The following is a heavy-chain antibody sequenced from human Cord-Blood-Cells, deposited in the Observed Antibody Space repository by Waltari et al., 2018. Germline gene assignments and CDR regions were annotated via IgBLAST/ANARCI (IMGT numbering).Heavy chain of an antibody. J-gene: IGHJ4*02. Sequence: QVQLQESGPGLVTPSGTLSLTCVVSGGSLSSSNWWSWVRQPPGTGLEWIGEIYHSGSTNYNPSLKSRFTISVDKSKNQFSLKLSSVTAADTAVYYCARGYSSSWYFDYWGQGTLVTVSS. CDR2: IYHSGST. D-gene: IGHD6-13*01. CDR3: ARGYSSSWYFDY. V-gene: IGHV4-4*02. CDR1: GGSLSSSNW.